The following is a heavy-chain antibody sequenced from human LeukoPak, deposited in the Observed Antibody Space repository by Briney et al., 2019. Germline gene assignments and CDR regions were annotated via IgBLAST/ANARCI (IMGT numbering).Heavy chain of an antibody. V-gene: IGHV1-69*05. Sequence: SVKVSCKASGGTFSSYAINWVRQAPGQGLEWMGGIIPRLGTTKYIEKFQGRITITTDESTTTAYMELTSLRSEDTAVYYCAADSTDWGQGTLVTVSS. CDR1: GGTFSSYA. J-gene: IGHJ4*02. D-gene: IGHD3-3*02. CDR3: AADSTD. CDR2: IIPRLGTT.